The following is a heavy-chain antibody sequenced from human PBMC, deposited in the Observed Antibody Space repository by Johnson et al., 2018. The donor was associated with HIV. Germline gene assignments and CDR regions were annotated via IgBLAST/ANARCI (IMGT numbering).Heavy chain of an antibody. V-gene: IGHV3-NL1*01. CDR2: IYSGGSP. D-gene: IGHD5-24*01. J-gene: IGHJ3*02. CDR1: GFTFRTYG. Sequence: QVQLVESGGGVVQPGRSLRLSCAASGFTFRTYGMHWVRQAPGKGLEWVSVIYSGGSPYYADSVKGSFTISRDNSKNTLYLQMGSLRAEDMAVYFCARCRDAYTLLSAFDIWGQGTMVTVSS. CDR3: ARCRDAYTLLSAFDI.